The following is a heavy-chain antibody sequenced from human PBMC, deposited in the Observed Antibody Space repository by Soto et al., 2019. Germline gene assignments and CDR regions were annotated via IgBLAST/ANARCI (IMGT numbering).Heavy chain of an antibody. CDR1: GFTFSSYG. V-gene: IGHV3-33*01. D-gene: IGHD5-18*01. Sequence: GGSLRLSCAASGFTFSSYGMHWVRHAPGKGLEWVAVIWYDGSNKYYADSVKGRFTISRDNSKNTLYLQMNSLRAEDTAVYYCARDPDSYGFRGYFDYWGQGTLVTVSS. J-gene: IGHJ4*02. CDR2: IWYDGSNK. CDR3: ARDPDSYGFRGYFDY.